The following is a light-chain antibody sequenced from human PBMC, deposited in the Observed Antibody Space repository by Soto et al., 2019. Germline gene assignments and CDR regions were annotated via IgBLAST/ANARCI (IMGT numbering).Light chain of an antibody. J-gene: IGKJ4*01. CDR1: QDISNY. Sequence: XXQMTQSPSSLSASVGDRVTITCQASQDISNYLNWYQQKPGKAPKLLIYDASNLETGVPSRFSGSGSGTDFTFTISSLQPEDIATYYCQQYDNLPLTFGGGTKVEIK. CDR2: DAS. V-gene: IGKV1-33*01. CDR3: QQYDNLPLT.